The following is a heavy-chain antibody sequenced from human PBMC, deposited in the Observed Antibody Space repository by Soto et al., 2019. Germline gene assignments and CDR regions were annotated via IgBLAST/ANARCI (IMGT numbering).Heavy chain of an antibody. CDR2: TYHRSKWYY. Sequence: QVQLQQSGPGLVKPSQTLSVTCAISGDSVFSDSAAWNWIRQSPSRGLEWLGRTYHRSKWYYDYAESVKSRITINPDTSKNQFSLQLNSVTPEDTAVYYCASGWAFHIWGQGTMVTVSS. J-gene: IGHJ3*02. CDR1: GDSVFSDSAA. CDR3: ASGWAFHI. V-gene: IGHV6-1*01.